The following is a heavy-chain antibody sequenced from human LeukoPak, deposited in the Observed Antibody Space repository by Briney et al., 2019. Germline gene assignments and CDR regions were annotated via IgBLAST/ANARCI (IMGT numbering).Heavy chain of an antibody. CDR2: IYHSGST. D-gene: IGHD3-9*01. CDR1: GYSISSGYY. J-gene: IGHJ5*02. V-gene: IGHV4-38-2*02. Sequence: SETLSLTCTVSGYSISSGYYWGWIWQPPGKGLEWIGSIYHSGSTNYNPSLKSRVTISVDTSKNQFSLKLSSVTAADTAVYYCARLWYHYDILPARFDPWGQGTLVTVSS. CDR3: ARLWYHYDILPARFDP.